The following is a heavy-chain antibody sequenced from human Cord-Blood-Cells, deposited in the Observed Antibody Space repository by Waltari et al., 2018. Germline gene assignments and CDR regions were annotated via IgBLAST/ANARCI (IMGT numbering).Heavy chain of an antibody. CDR3: ATSQNGEEAFDI. Sequence: QVQLVQSGAEVKKPGASVKVSCKVSGYTLTEFTMPGVRQAPGKGLEWMGGFDPEDGETIYAQKFQGRVTMTEDTSTDTAYMELSSLRSEDTAVYYCATSQNGEEAFDIWGQGTMVTVSS. CDR1: GYTLTEFT. V-gene: IGHV1-24*01. J-gene: IGHJ3*02. D-gene: IGHD4-17*01. CDR2: FDPEDGET.